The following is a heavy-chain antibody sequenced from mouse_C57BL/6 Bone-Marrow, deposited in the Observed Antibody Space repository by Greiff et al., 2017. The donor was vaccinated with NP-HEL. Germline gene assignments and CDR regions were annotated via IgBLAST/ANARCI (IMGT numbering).Heavy chain of an antibody. J-gene: IGHJ3*01. CDR1: GFSLTTYG. CDR3: DKKETAETD. D-gene: IGHD3-2*01. V-gene: IGHV2-3*01. Sequence: VKLVESGPGLVAPSQSLSITCTVSGFSLTTYGVSWVRQPPGQGLEWLGVVCGYGSTNFPSALISRLSNSKDNTKSQVFIKLNSQQTDNTATYCCDKKETAETDWGKGTLVTVDA. CDR2: VCGYGST.